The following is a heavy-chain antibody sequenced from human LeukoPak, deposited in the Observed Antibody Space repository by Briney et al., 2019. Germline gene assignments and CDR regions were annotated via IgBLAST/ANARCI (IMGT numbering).Heavy chain of an antibody. CDR3: ARDGRASYYYYYMDV. Sequence: WATLSLTCTISGGSISGSNYHSGWIRQPPGKGLEWIGSIYYSGTTYYNPSLKSRVIISVDTSKNQFFLKLTSVTAADTAVYYCARDGRASYYYYYMDVWGEGTTVTVSS. CDR1: GGSISGSNYH. CDR2: IYYSGTT. J-gene: IGHJ6*03. V-gene: IGHV4-39*07.